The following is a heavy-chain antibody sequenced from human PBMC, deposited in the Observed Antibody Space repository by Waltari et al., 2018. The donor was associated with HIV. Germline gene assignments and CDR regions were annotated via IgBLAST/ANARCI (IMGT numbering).Heavy chain of an antibody. CDR1: GGSISSGSYY. CDR3: AGQYYDFWSAPEDY. D-gene: IGHD3-3*01. Sequence: QVQLQESGPGLVKPSQTLSLTCTVSGGSISSGSYYWSWIRQPAGKGLEWIGRIYTSGSTHYTPSLTSRVTISVDTSKNQFSLKLSSVTAADTAVYYCAGQYYDFWSAPEDYWGQGTLVTVSS. CDR2: IYTSGST. J-gene: IGHJ4*02. V-gene: IGHV4-61*02.